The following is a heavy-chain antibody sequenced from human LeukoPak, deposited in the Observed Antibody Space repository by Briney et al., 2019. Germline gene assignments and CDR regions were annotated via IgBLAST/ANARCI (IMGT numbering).Heavy chain of an antibody. J-gene: IGHJ3*02. Sequence: SETLSLTCAVYGGSFSGYYWSWIRQPPGKGLEWIGEINHSGSTNYNPSLKSRVTMSGDTSKNQFSLKLSSVTAADTAVYYCAKQYSGGWSDAFDIWGQGTMVTVSS. D-gene: IGHD6-19*01. V-gene: IGHV4-34*01. CDR1: GGSFSGYY. CDR3: AKQYSGGWSDAFDI. CDR2: INHSGST.